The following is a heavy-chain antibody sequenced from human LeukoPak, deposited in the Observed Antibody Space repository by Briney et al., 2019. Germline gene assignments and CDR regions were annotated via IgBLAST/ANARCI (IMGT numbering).Heavy chain of an antibody. CDR3: ARVSNSYIAARQYNWFDP. Sequence: SVKVSCKASGGTFSSYAISWVRQAPGQGLEWMGGIIPIFGTANYAQKFQGRVTITADESTSTAYMELSSLRSEDTAVYYCARVSNSYIAARQYNWFDPWGQGTLVTVSS. CDR1: GGTFSSYA. V-gene: IGHV1-69*13. D-gene: IGHD6-6*01. J-gene: IGHJ5*02. CDR2: IIPIFGTA.